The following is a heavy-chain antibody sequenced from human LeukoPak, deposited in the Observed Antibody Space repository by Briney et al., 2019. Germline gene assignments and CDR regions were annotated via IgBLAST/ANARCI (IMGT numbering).Heavy chain of an antibody. Sequence: SQTLSLTCTVSGVSISSVGYDWRWLRQHPGKGLEWIAYIYYSGSTYYNPSLKSRVTITVDTSKNQFSLKLSSVTAADTAVYYCARAGSCTSWVWFDPWGQGTLVTVSS. CDR3: ARAGSCTSWVWFDP. V-gene: IGHV4-31*03. J-gene: IGHJ5*02. D-gene: IGHD2-2*01. CDR1: GVSISSVGYD. CDR2: IYYSGST.